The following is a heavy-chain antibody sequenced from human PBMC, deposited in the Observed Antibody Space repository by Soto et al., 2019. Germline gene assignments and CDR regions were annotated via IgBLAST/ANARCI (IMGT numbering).Heavy chain of an antibody. CDR2: IVVGSGNT. CDR1: GFTFTSSA. J-gene: IGHJ6*02. CDR3: AADIVGATLYYGMDV. V-gene: IGHV1-58*01. Sequence: SVKVSCKASGFTFTSSAVQWVRQARGQRLEWKEWIVVGSGNTNYAQKFQERVTITRDMSISTAYMELSSLRSEDTAVYYCAADIVGATLYYGMDVWGQGTTVTVSS. D-gene: IGHD1-26*01.